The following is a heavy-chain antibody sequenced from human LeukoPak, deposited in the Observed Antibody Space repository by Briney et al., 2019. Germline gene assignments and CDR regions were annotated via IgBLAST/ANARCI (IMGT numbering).Heavy chain of an antibody. J-gene: IGHJ4*02. Sequence: GGSLRLSCAVSGFPFSIYEMNWVRQAPGKGLEWVSNIGSSGAAIYYADSVRGRFTISRDNAKNSLYLQMNSLRAEDTAVYYCALLAGASDFDYWGQGALVTVSS. CDR3: ALLAGASDFDY. V-gene: IGHV3-48*03. CDR1: GFPFSIYE. CDR2: IGSSGAAI. D-gene: IGHD6-25*01.